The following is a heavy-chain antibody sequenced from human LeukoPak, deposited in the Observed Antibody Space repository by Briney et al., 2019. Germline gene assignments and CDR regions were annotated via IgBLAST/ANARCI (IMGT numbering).Heavy chain of an antibody. CDR3: ARDIIVVVVAATAYGRNNWFDP. V-gene: IGHV1-46*01. CDR2: INPSGGST. CDR1: GYTFTSYY. Sequence: ASVKVSCKASGYTFTSYYMHWVRQAPGQGLEWMGIINPSGGSTSYAQKFQGRVTMTRGTSTSTVYMELSSLRSEDTAVYYCARDIIVVVVAATAYGRNNWFDPWGQGTLVTVSS. D-gene: IGHD2-15*01. J-gene: IGHJ5*02.